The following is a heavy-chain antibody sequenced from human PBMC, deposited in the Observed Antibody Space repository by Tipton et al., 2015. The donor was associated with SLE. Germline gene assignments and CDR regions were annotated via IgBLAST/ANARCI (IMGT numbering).Heavy chain of an antibody. V-gene: IGHV3-30*18. Sequence: SLRLSCAASGFTFSSYGMHWVRQAPGKGLEWVAFISYDGSNKYYADSVKGRFTISRDNSKNTLYLQMNSLRAEDTAVYYCAKMPSREGSSSGYWGQGTLVTVSS. CDR3: AKMPSREGSSSGY. CDR2: ISYDGSNK. D-gene: IGHD6-13*01. J-gene: IGHJ4*02. CDR1: GFTFSSYG.